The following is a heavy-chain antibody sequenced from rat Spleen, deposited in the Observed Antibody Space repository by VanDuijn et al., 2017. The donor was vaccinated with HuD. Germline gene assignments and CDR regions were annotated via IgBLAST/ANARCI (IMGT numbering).Heavy chain of an antibody. Sequence: EVQLVESDGGLVQPGRSLKLSCAASGFTFSDYYMAWVRQAPTKGLEWVATINYDGSSTYYRDSVKGRFTISRDNAKSTLYLQMNSLRSEDTAIYYCARPHSSLYVMDAWGQGASVTVSS. D-gene: IGHD1-2*01. CDR1: GFTFSDYY. V-gene: IGHV5-29*01. J-gene: IGHJ4*01. CDR2: INYDGSST. CDR3: ARPHSSLYVMDA.